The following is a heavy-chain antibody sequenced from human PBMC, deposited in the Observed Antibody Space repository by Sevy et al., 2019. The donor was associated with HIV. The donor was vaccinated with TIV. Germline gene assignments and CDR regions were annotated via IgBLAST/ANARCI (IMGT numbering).Heavy chain of an antibody. J-gene: IGHJ6*02. CDR2: ISYDGSNK. CDR3: AKDTSDYGDYGGTYYFGMDV. D-gene: IGHD4-17*01. Sequence: GGSLRLSCAASGFTFSSYGMHWVRQAPGKGLEWVAVISYDGSNKYYADSVKGRFTISRDNSKNMLYLQMNSLRAEDTAVYYCAKDTSDYGDYGGTYYFGMDVWGQGTTVTVSS. V-gene: IGHV3-30*18. CDR1: GFTFSSYG.